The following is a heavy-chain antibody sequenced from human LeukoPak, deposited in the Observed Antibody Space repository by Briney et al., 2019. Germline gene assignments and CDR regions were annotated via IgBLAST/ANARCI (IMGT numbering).Heavy chain of an antibody. D-gene: IGHD2/OR15-2a*01. CDR2: IYYSGST. V-gene: IGHV4-59*08. J-gene: IGHJ4*02. CDR1: GGSISSYY. Sequence: SETLSLTCSVSGGSISSYYWSWIRQPPGKGLEWIGYIYYSGSTSYNPSLKSRVSISLDTAKNQFSLKLGSVSAADTAVYYCARRTIGYYFDYWGQGTLVTVSS. CDR3: ARRTIGYYFDY.